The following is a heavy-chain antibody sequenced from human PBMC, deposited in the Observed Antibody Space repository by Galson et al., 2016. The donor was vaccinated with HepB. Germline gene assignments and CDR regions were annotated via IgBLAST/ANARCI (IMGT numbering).Heavy chain of an antibody. Sequence: SLRLSCAASGFTFGSYWTSWVRQAPGKGLEWVANIKQDESEKYYVDSIKGRFTIFRDNGEQSLYLQMNSLRAEDTAVYYCARVRYYGSDLWGQGTLVTVSS. CDR2: IKQDESEK. CDR3: ARVRYYGSDL. CDR1: GFTFGSYW. D-gene: IGHD3-10*01. J-gene: IGHJ5*02. V-gene: IGHV3-7*01.